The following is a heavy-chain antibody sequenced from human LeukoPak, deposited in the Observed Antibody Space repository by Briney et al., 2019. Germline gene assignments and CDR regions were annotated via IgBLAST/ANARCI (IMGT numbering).Heavy chain of an antibody. Sequence: GGSLRLSCAASGFTFSSYSMNWVRQAPGKGLEWVSSISSSSSYIYYADSVKGRFTISRDNTKNSLYLQMNSLRAEDTAVYYCARGWVRDYDILTGSDYWGQGTLVTVSS. J-gene: IGHJ4*02. CDR1: GFTFSSYS. CDR3: ARGWVRDYDILTGSDY. D-gene: IGHD3-9*01. V-gene: IGHV3-21*01. CDR2: ISSSSSYI.